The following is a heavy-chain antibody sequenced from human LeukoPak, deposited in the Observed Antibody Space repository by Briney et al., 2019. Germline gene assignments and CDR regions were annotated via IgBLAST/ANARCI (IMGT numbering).Heavy chain of an antibody. CDR1: GYTFTSYY. CDR3: ARGPMRIAVAGTNDY. Sequence: GASVKVSCKASGYTFTSYYMHWVRQAPGQGLEWMGWINPNSGGTNYAQKFQGRVTMTRDTSISTAYMELSRLRSDDTAVYYCARGPMRIAVAGTNDYWGQGTLVTVSS. D-gene: IGHD6-19*01. V-gene: IGHV1-2*02. J-gene: IGHJ4*02. CDR2: INPNSGGT.